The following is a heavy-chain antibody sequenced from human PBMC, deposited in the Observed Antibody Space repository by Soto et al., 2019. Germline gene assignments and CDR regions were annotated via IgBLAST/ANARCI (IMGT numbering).Heavy chain of an antibody. CDR2: INPYNANV. J-gene: IGHJ3*02. CDR3: ARDRVAGIWGDAFDI. D-gene: IGHD3-16*01. CDR1: GYTFTNHG. Sequence: QVQLVQSGAEVKKPGASVKVSCKTSGYTFTNHGINWVRQAPGQGLEWMGWINPYNANVNYAQKLQGRVTMTTDTSTSTAYMDLMRLTSDDTAVSYCARDRVAGIWGDAFDIWGQGTMVTVSS. V-gene: IGHV1-18*04.